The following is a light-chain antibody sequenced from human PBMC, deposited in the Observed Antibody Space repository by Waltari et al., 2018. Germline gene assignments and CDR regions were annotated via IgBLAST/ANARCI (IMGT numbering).Light chain of an antibody. V-gene: IGLV2-23*02. CDR2: EVS. CDR1: SSDVGSYNL. Sequence: QSALTQPASVSGSPGQSITISCTGTSSDVGSYNLVSWYQRHPGKAPKLMIYEVSKRPSGVSNRFSGSKSGNTASLTISGLQAEDEADYYCCSYAGIHVVFGGGTKLTVL. J-gene: IGLJ2*01. CDR3: CSYAGIHVV.